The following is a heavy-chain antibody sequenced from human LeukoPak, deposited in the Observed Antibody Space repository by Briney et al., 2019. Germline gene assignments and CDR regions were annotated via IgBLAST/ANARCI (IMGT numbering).Heavy chain of an antibody. Sequence: SETLSPTCAVYGGSFSGYYWSWIRQPPGKGLEWIGEINHSGSTNYNPSLKSRVTISVDTSKNQFSLKLSSVTAADTAVYYCAVWYGGYGYWGQGTLVTVSS. D-gene: IGHD5-12*01. CDR3: AVWYGGYGY. CDR2: INHSGST. CDR1: GGSFSGYY. J-gene: IGHJ4*02. V-gene: IGHV4-34*01.